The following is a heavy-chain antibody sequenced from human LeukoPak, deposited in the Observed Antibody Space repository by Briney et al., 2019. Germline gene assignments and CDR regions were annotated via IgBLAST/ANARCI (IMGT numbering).Heavy chain of an antibody. CDR3: ARGVPAALDY. D-gene: IGHD2-2*01. Sequence: PGGSLRLSCAASGFTFSSYAMHWVRQAPGKGLEYVSAISSNGGSTYYANSVKGRFTFSRDNSKNTLYLQMGSLRAEDMAVYYCARGVPAALDYWGQGTLVTVSS. CDR2: ISSNGGST. J-gene: IGHJ4*02. V-gene: IGHV3-64*01. CDR1: GFTFSSYA.